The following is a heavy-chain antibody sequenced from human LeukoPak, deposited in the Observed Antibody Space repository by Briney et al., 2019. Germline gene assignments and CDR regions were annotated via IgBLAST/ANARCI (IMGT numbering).Heavy chain of an antibody. J-gene: IGHJ3*02. V-gene: IGHV3-21*01. Sequence: GGSLRLSCAASGFTFSIYSMNWVRQAPGKGREWVSSISSSISYIYYEDSLKGRFTISTDNDKNSLYLQMNRMRAEDTAVYYYARSDGDGYTDAFDIWGQGTMVTVSS. CDR2: ISSSISYI. CDR1: GFTFSIYS. D-gene: IGHD5-24*01. CDR3: ARSDGDGYTDAFDI.